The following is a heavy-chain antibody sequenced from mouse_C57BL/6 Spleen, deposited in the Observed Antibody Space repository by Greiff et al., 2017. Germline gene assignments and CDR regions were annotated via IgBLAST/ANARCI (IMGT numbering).Heavy chain of an antibody. V-gene: IGHV1-15*01. Sequence: VKLVESGAELVRPGASVTLSCKASGYTFTDYEMHWVKQTPVHGLEWIGAIDPETGGTAYNQKFKGKAILTADKSSSTAYMELRSLTSEDSAVYYCTRSHYYGSSYYYWGQGTTRTVSS. CDR3: TRSHYYGSSYYY. J-gene: IGHJ2*01. CDR2: IDPETGGT. CDR1: GYTFTDYE. D-gene: IGHD1-1*01.